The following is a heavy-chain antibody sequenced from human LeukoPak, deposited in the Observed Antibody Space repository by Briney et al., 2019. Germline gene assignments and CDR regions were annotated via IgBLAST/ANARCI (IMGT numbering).Heavy chain of an antibody. D-gene: IGHD6-13*01. V-gene: IGHV3-30*03. CDR3: ARGGTSSWYVIQH. J-gene: IGHJ1*01. CDR1: GFTISNYG. CDR2: LADDGNNK. Sequence: GRSLRLSCAASGFTISNYGMHWVRQAPGKGLEWVAILADDGNNKIYVDSVKGRFTISRDNSKNTLYLEMDSLRAEDTAVYYCARGGTSSWYVIQHWGQGTLVTVSS.